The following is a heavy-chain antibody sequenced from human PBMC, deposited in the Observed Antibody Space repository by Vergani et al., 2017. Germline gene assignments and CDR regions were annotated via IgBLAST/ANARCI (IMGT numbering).Heavy chain of an antibody. D-gene: IGHD2-2*01. CDR2: INHSGST. CDR3: ARAYCSSTSCYLYFQH. Sequence: QVQLQESGPGLVKPSETLSLTCAVYGGSFSGYYWSWIRQPPGKGLEWIGEINHSGSTNYNPSLKSRVTISVDTSKNQFSLKLSSVTAADTAVYYCARAYCSSTSCYLYFQHWGQGTLVTVSS. J-gene: IGHJ1*01. V-gene: IGHV4-34*01. CDR1: GGSFSGYY.